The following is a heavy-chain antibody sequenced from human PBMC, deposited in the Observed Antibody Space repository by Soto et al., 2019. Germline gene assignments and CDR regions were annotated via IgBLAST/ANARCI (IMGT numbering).Heavy chain of an antibody. D-gene: IGHD3-3*01. J-gene: IGHJ3*02. CDR2: VATYKTYAHERT. CDR1: SYTFPSYG. V-gene: IGHV1-18*01. CDR3: ARDYFCSGNNFYDTFDI. Sequence: QVQLVQSGPEVKKPGASVKVSCKASSYTFPSYGISWVRQAPGQGLEWMGWVATYKTYAHERTHYAQNLQDRVTMTADTSSSTAYMELRSLNSDDSAVYYCARDYFCSGNNFYDTFDIWGQGTMVTGSS.